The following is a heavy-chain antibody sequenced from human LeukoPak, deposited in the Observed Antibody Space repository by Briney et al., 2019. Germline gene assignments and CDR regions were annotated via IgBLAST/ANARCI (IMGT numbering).Heavy chain of an antibody. CDR3: AKDSKVWWPSSDLDY. J-gene: IGHJ4*02. CDR2: ISGSGGST. Sequence: PGGSLRLSCAASGFTFSSYAMSWVRQAPGKGLEWVLAISGSGGSTYYADSVKGRFTISRDNSKNTLYLQMNSLRAEDTAVYYCAKDSKVWWPSSDLDYWGQGTLVTVSS. D-gene: IGHD1-26*01. V-gene: IGHV3-23*01. CDR1: GFTFSSYA.